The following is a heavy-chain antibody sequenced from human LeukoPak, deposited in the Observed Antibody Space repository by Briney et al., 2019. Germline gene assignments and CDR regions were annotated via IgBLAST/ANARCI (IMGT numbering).Heavy chain of an antibody. CDR3: ARVSTVRGVTPFDP. CDR1: GYTFTGYY. V-gene: IGHV1-2*06. Sequence: ASVKVSCKASGYTFTGYYMHWVRQAPGQGLEWMGRINPNSGGTNYAQKFQGRVTMTRDTSISTAYMELSRLRSDDTAVYYCARVSTVRGVTPFDPWGQGTLVTVSS. CDR2: INPNSGGT. J-gene: IGHJ5*02. D-gene: IGHD3-10*01.